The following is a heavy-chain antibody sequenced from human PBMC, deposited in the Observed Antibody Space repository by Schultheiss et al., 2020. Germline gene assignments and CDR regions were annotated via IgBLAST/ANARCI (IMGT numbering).Heavy chain of an antibody. Sequence: ASVKVSCKASGYSFTSYGISWVRQAPGQGLEWMGWMNPNSGNTGYAQKFQGRVTMTRNTSISTAYMELSSLRSEDTAVYYCARDRGSGSYQSWFDPWGQGTLVTVAS. CDR2: MNPNSGNT. CDR1: GYSFTSYG. CDR3: ARDRGSGSYQSWFDP. J-gene: IGHJ5*02. V-gene: IGHV1-8*02. D-gene: IGHD3-10*01.